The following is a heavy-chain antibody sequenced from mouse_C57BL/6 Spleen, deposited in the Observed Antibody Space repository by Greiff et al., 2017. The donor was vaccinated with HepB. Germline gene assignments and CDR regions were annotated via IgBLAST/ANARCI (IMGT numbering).Heavy chain of an antibody. V-gene: IGHV2-9-1*01. Sequence: VMLVESGPGLVAPSQSLSITCTVSGFSLTSYAISWVRQPPGKGLEWLGVIWTGGGTNYNSALKSRLSISKDNSKSQVFLKMNSLQTDDTARYYCARIYYGYGGAMDYWGQGTSVTVSS. CDR2: IWTGGGT. J-gene: IGHJ4*01. CDR3: ARIYYGYGGAMDY. CDR1: GFSLTSYA. D-gene: IGHD2-2*01.